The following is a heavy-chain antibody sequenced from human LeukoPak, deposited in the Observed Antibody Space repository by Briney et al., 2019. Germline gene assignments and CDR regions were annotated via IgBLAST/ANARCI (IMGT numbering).Heavy chain of an antibody. J-gene: IGHJ4*02. CDR1: GYPISSGYY. CDR2: MYHDGTS. Sequence: SETLSLTCSVSGYPISSGYYWGWIRQSPEKGLQWLGSMYHDGTSYYNPSLKGRVTILVDTSENQFSLKLTSVTAADTAVYYCARDSRSNAFIDYWGQGTPVTVSS. V-gene: IGHV4-38-2*02. D-gene: IGHD4-11*01. CDR3: ARDSRSNAFIDY.